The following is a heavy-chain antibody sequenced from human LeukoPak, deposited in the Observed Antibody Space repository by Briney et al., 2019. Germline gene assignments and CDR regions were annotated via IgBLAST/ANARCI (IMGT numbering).Heavy chain of an antibody. J-gene: IGHJ6*02. D-gene: IGHD3-10*01. CDR3: AKEALSYYGSGSSYNMDV. V-gene: IGHV4-59*12. Sequence: SETLSLTCTVSGGSISSYYWSWIRQPPGKGLEWIGYIYYSGSTNYNPSLKSRVTISVDTSKNQFSLKLSSVTAADTAVYYCAKEALSYYGSGSSYNMDVWGQGTTVTVSS. CDR1: GGSISSYY. CDR2: IYYSGST.